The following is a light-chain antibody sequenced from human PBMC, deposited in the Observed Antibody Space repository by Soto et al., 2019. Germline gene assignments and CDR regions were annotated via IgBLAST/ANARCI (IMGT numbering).Light chain of an antibody. CDR3: ATWDDSLRGWL. CDR1: TSNFGGNY. V-gene: IGLV1-47*01. CDR2: RDT. Sequence: QSALTQPPSASGTPGQRVTISCSASTSNFGGNYVYWYQQLPGTAPKLLIYRDTRRPPGVPDRFSGSKSGTLASLAISGLRSEDEADYYCATWDDSLRGWLFGGGTKVTVL. J-gene: IGLJ3*02.